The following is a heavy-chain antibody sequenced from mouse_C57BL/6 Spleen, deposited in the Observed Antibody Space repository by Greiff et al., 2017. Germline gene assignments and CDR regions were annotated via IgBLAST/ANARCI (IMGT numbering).Heavy chain of an antibody. D-gene: IGHD1-3*01. J-gene: IGHJ4*01. CDR2: INPNNGGT. CDR3: ARKWLPLAMDY. V-gene: IGHV1-26*01. Sequence: VQLQQSGPELVKPGASVKISCKASGYTFTDYYMNWVKQSHGKSLEWIGDINPNNGGTSYNQKFKGKATLTVDKSSSTAYMELRSLTSEDSAVYYCARKWLPLAMDYWGQGTSVTVSS. CDR1: GYTFTDYY.